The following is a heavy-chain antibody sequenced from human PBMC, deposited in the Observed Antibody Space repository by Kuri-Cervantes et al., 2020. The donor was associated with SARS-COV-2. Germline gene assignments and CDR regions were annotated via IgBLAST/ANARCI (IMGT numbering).Heavy chain of an antibody. CDR1: GYSFTSYW. V-gene: IGHV5-51*01. J-gene: IGHJ6*04. CDR2: IYPGDSDT. CDR3: ARPTFSYSGSYYYYYGMDV. Sequence: TVSCKGPGYSFTSYWHGWVRQLPGKGLEWMAIIYPGDSDTRYSPSFQGQVTISADKSISTSYLQRSSLQASDTAMYYGARPTFSYSGSYYYYYGMDVWGKGTTVTVSS. D-gene: IGHD1-26*01.